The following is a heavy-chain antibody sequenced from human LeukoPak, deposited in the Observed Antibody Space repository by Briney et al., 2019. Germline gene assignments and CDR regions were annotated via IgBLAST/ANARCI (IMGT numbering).Heavy chain of an antibody. D-gene: IGHD3-10*01. CDR1: GFTFSSYA. CDR3: AKVLYYGSGSYPTYYFDY. CDR2: ISGSGGST. Sequence: LXLSCAASGFTFSSYAMSWVRQAPGKGLEWVSAISGSGGSTYYADSVKGWFTISRENCKNTLYLQMNSLRVEDTAVYYCAKVLYYGSGSYPTYYFDYWGQGTLVTVSS. V-gene: IGHV3-23*01. J-gene: IGHJ4*02.